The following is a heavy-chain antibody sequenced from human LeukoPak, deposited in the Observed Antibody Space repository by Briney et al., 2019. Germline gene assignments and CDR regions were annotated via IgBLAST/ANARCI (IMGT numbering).Heavy chain of an antibody. CDR1: GFTFTSSA. Sequence: GTSVKVSCKASGFTFTSSAMQWVRQARGQRLEWIGWIVVGSGNTNYARKFQERVTITRDMSTSTAYMELSSLRSEDTAVYYCAAGGGIVGATTAFDIWGQGTMVTVSS. V-gene: IGHV1-58*02. D-gene: IGHD1-26*01. CDR2: IVVGSGNT. J-gene: IGHJ3*02. CDR3: AAGGGIVGATTAFDI.